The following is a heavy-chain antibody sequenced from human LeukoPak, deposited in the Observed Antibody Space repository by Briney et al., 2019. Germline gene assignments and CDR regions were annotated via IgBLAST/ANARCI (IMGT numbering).Heavy chain of an antibody. CDR3: ARWTLRGYSGYELDY. Sequence: GRSLRLSCAASGFTFSSYAMHWVRQAPGKGLEWVAVISYDGSNKYYADSVKGRFTISRDNSKNTLYLQMNSLRAEDTAVYYCARWTLRGYSGYELDYWGQGTLVTVSS. CDR1: GFTFSSYA. CDR2: ISYDGSNK. V-gene: IGHV3-30*04. J-gene: IGHJ4*02. D-gene: IGHD5-12*01.